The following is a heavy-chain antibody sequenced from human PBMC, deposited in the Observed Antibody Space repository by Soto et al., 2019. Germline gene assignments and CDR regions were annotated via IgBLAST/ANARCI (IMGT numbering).Heavy chain of an antibody. CDR3: ARGAYYYESSRYVAFFYSHMDV. Sequence: QVQLQESGPGLVKPSGTLSLTCAVSGGSISSSDWWTWVRQPPGKGLEWIGDIYHSGSTNYNPSLRSRVTISINKSKKQFSLKLDSVTAVDSAVYYCARGAYYYESSRYVAFFYSHMDVWGQGTTVTVSS. CDR2: IYHSGST. D-gene: IGHD3-22*01. V-gene: IGHV4-4*02. CDR1: GGSISSSDW. J-gene: IGHJ6*02.